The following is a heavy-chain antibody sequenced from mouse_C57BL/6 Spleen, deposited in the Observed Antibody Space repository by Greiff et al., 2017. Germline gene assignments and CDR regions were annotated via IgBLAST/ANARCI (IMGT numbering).Heavy chain of an antibody. Sequence: QVQLQQPGAALVKPGASVKLSCKASGYTFTSYWMHWVKQRPGQGLEWIGMIHPNSGSTNYNEKFKSKATLTVDKSSSTAYMQLSSLTAEDSAVYYCAMGGNLDYWGQGTTLTVSS. J-gene: IGHJ2*01. CDR2: IHPNSGST. V-gene: IGHV1-64*01. CDR3: AMGGNLDY. CDR1: GYTFTSYW. D-gene: IGHD1-1*02.